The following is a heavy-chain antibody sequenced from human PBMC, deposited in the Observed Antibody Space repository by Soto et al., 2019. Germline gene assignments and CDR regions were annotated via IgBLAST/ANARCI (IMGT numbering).Heavy chain of an antibody. CDR3: ARTTLTTRHRLWYFDL. V-gene: IGHV4-30-4*01. CDR1: GGSISSGDYS. D-gene: IGHD4-17*01. CDR2: IYYSGST. Sequence: QVQLQESGPGLVKPSQTLSLTCTVSGGSISSGDYSWSWIREPPGKGLEWIGYIYYSGSTYYNPSLKSRVTTSVDTCKNRFSVKLSRVTAADTAVYYCARTTLTTRHRLWYFDLWGRRTLVTVSS. J-gene: IGHJ2*01.